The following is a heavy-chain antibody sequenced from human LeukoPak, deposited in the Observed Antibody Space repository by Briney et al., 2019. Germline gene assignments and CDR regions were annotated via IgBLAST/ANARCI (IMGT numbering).Heavy chain of an antibody. J-gene: IGHJ4*02. D-gene: IGHD5-18*01. Sequence: PGGSLRLSCAASGFTFNGYWVSWVRQAPGKGLEWVANIKEDGSEKYYVDSVKGRFTISRDNAKNSLYLQMNSLRAEDTAVYYCAREYGYSYGTVWGQGTLVTVSS. CDR2: IKEDGSEK. CDR1: GFTFNGYW. V-gene: IGHV3-7*03. CDR3: AREYGYSYGTV.